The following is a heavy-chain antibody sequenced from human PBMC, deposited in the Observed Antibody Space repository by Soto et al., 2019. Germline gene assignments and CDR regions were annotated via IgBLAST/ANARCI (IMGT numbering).Heavy chain of an antibody. Sequence: PGGSLRLSCAGSGFTLSSHAVSWVRQAPGKGLECVSSITNTGGSTYYADSVKGRFTISRDNSKNTVYLQMNSLRAEDTAVYYCAKAGYGSGSYYPLSFDYWGRGSLVTVSS. J-gene: IGHJ4*02. CDR3: AKAGYGSGSYYPLSFDY. V-gene: IGHV3-23*01. CDR1: GFTLSSHA. CDR2: ITNTGGST. D-gene: IGHD3-10*01.